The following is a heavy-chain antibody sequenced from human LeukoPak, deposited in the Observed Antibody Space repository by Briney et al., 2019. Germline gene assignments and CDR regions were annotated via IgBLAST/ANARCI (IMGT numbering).Heavy chain of an antibody. Sequence: PSETLSLTCTVSGGSISSSSYYWGWIRQPPGKGLEWIGSIYYSGSTYYNPSLKSRVTISVDTSKNQFSLKLSSVTAADTAVYYCARVHQKWSHYYYYYVDVWGKGTTVTVSS. CDR2: IYYSGST. J-gene: IGHJ6*03. D-gene: IGHD2-15*01. CDR1: GGSISSSSYY. V-gene: IGHV4-39*07. CDR3: ARVHQKWSHYYYYYVDV.